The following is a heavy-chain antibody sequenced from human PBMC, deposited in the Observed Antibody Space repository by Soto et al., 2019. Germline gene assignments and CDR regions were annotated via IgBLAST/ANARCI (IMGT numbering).Heavy chain of an antibody. CDR2: IYYSGST. CDR3: GGGGGGWAAPRSNWFDP. V-gene: IGHV4-59*01. CDR1: GGSISSYY. Sequence: QVQLQESGPGLVKPSETLSLTCTVSGGSISSYYWSWIRQPPGKGLEWIGYIYYSGSTNYNPSLKSGGTLSVDPSKHQFPLRRGSVAAGDTAVYYCGGGGGGWAAPRSNWFDPWGQGTLVTVSS. J-gene: IGHJ5*02. D-gene: IGHD6-6*01.